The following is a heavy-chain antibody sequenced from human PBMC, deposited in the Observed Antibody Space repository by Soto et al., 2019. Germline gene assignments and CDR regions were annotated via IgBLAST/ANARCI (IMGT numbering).Heavy chain of an antibody. CDR2: IYYSGST. D-gene: IGHD1-1*01. V-gene: IGHV4-39*07. J-gene: IGHJ6*02. Sequence: SETLSLTCTVSGGSISSSSYYWGWIRQPPGKGLEWIGSIYYSGSTNYNPSLKSRVTISVDTSKNQFSLKLSSVTAADTAVYYCARDQGYAFDYYGMDVWGQGTTVTVSS. CDR3: ARDQGYAFDYYGMDV. CDR1: GGSISSSSYY.